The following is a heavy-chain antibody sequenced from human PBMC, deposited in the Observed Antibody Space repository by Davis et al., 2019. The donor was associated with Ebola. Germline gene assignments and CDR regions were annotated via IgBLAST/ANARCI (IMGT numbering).Heavy chain of an antibody. Sequence: GESLKISCNGSGYSFSTQWVGWVRQMPGKGLEWMGIIYPGDSDTRYSPSFQGQVTISDDKSISTAYLQWSSLKASDTAMYYCARRRRDTAMVDYWGQGTLVTVSS. V-gene: IGHV5-51*01. D-gene: IGHD5-18*01. CDR3: ARRRRDTAMVDY. J-gene: IGHJ4*02. CDR1: GYSFSTQW. CDR2: IYPGDSDT.